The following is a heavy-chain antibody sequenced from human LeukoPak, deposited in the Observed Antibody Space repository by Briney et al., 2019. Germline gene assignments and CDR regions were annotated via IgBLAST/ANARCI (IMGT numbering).Heavy chain of an antibody. CDR1: GGSISSYY. CDR2: TYTSGSN. CDR3: ARDSKWELLSYYYYYMDV. Sequence: PSETLSLTCTVSGGSISSYYWSWIRQPAGKGLEWIGRTYTSGSNNYNPSLKSRVTMSVETSKNHFSLKLSSVTAADTAVYYCARDSKWELLSYYYYYMDVWGKGSTVTVSS. J-gene: IGHJ6*03. V-gene: IGHV4-4*07. D-gene: IGHD1-26*01.